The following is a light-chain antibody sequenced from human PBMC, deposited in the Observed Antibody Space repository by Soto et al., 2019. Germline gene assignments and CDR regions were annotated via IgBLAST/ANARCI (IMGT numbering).Light chain of an antibody. CDR1: QNVLSN. V-gene: IGKV3-15*01. Sequence: EIVMTQSPATLSVSPGERATLSCRASQNVLSNLAWYQQKPGQAPRLLIYGASTRATGLPARFSGSGSGTQFTLTISSLQSEDFAVYYCQQYNNWPITSGQGTRLEIK. CDR3: QQYNNWPIT. J-gene: IGKJ5*01. CDR2: GAS.